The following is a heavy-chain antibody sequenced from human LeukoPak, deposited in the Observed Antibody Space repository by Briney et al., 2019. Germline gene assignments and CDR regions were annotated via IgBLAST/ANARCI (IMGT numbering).Heavy chain of an antibody. Sequence: GASVKVSCKASGYTFTSYAMNWVRQAPGQGLEWMGWINTNTGNPTYAQGFTGRFVFSLDTSVSTAYLQISSLKAEDTAVYYCARGFGEWWPSIRGNHYYYYYMDVWGKGTTVTVSS. V-gene: IGHV7-4-1*02. CDR2: INTNTGNP. CDR1: GYTFTSYA. CDR3: ARGFGEWWPSIRGNHYYYYYMDV. D-gene: IGHD3-10*01. J-gene: IGHJ6*03.